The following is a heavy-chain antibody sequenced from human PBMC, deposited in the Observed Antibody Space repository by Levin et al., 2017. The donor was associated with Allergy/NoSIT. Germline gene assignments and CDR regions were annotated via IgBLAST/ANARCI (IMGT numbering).Heavy chain of an antibody. CDR2: IYHSGST. V-gene: IGHV4-59*01. D-gene: IGHD4-17*01. CDR1: GGSISSYY. J-gene: IGHJ6*02. CDR3: ARDRTTVTTKDVYDYGMDG. Sequence: PSETLSLTCTVSGGSISSYYWSWIRQPPGKGLEWIGYIYHSGSTNYNPSLKSRVTISVDTSKNQISLKLSSVTAADTAVYYCARDRTTVTTKDVYDYGMDGWGQGTTVTVSS.